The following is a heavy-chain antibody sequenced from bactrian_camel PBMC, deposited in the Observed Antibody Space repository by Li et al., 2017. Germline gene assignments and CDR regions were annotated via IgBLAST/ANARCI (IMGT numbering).Heavy chain of an antibody. CDR2: IAWGGST. V-gene: IGHV3S53*01. Sequence: HVQLVESGGGSVQAGGSLRLSCSASGSPDRRACMGWFRQVPGKEREGVAAIAWGGSTKYAASVAGRFSISKDNAKKTLFLQMSSLKPEDTAMYYCAARPGYGGICGFSRADYNYWGQGTQVTVS. CDR3: AARPGYGGICGFSRADYNY. CDR1: GSPDRRAC. D-gene: IGHD6*01. J-gene: IGHJ4*01.